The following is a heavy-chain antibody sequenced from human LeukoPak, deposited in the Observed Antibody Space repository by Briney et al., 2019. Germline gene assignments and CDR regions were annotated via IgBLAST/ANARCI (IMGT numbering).Heavy chain of an antibody. D-gene: IGHD6-13*01. Sequence: SETLSLTCTVSGGSISSGGSYWSWIRQHPGKGLEWIGYIYYSGSTYYNPSLKSRVTISVDTSKNQFSLKLSSVTAADTAVYYCARARSGSTTWYGVYYFDPWGQGTLVTVSS. CDR1: GGSISSGGSY. J-gene: IGHJ5*02. V-gene: IGHV4-31*03. CDR3: ARARSGSTTWYGVYYFDP. CDR2: IYYSGST.